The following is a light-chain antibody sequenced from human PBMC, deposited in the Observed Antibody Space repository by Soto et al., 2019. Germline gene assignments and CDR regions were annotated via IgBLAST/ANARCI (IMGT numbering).Light chain of an antibody. CDR1: SSDVGGYNY. V-gene: IGLV2-8*01. CDR3: TSYAGSNIPV. J-gene: IGLJ2*01. Sequence: QSVLTQPPSASGSPGQSVTISCTGTSSDVGGYNYVSWYQQHPGKAPKLMIYEVIKRPSGVPDRFSGSRSGNTASLTVSGLQADDEADYYCTSYAGSNIPVFGGGTKVTVL. CDR2: EVI.